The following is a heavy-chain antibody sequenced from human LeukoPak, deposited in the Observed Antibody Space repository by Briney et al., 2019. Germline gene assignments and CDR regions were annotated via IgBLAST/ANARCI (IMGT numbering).Heavy chain of an antibody. J-gene: IGHJ4*02. CDR2: ISSSSSTI. D-gene: IGHD6-19*01. V-gene: IGHV3-48*01. CDR1: GFTFSSYS. CDR3: ARRDSSGWLDY. Sequence: GGSLRLSCAASGFTFSSYSMNWVRQAPGKGLEWVSYISSSSSTIYYADSVKGRFTISRDNAKNSLYLQMNSLRAEDTAVYYCARRDSSGWLDYWGQGTLVTVSS.